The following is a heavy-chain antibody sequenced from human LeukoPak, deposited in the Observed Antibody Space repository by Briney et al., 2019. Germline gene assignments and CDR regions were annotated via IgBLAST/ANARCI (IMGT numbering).Heavy chain of an antibody. V-gene: IGHV3-53*01. J-gene: IGHJ4*02. CDR2: IYSGGAT. Sequence: TGGSLRLSCAASGFTFSSYGMAWVRQAPGKGLEWVSIIYSGGATFYADSVKGRFTISRDNSKNTVSLQMNSLRIEDTAMYYCARGDYVDYWGLGVLVTVSS. CDR3: ARGDYVDY. CDR1: GFTFSSYG.